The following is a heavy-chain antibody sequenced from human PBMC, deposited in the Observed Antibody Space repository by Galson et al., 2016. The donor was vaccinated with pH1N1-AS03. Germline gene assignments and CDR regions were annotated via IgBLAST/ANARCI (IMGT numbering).Heavy chain of an antibody. CDR2: FYYIANT. Sequence: ETLSLTCTVSGGSIGVSYWSWIRQSPGRGVEWIGYFYYIANTKYNPSLKSRVTISVDTSKNQFSLNLTSVTAADTAVYYCAKLRRGPWYLDLWGRGTMATVPS. D-gene: IGHD4-17*01. V-gene: IGHV4-59*12. CDR1: GGSIGVSY. J-gene: IGHJ2*01. CDR3: AKLRRGPWYLDL.